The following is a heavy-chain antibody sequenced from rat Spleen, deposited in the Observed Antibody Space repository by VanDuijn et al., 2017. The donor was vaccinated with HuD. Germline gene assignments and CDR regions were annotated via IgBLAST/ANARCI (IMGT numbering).Heavy chain of an antibody. D-gene: IGHD1-4*01. CDR1: GFTFSSYW. V-gene: IGHV5-58*01. Sequence: EVQLVETGGGLVQPGKSLKLSCVASGFTFSSYWMYWVRQAPGKGLEWVSSISNDGVNTYYPDSVKGRFTISRDNAESIVYLQMNSLKSEDTATYYCTRDRTTRVSDYFDYWGQGVMVTVSS. J-gene: IGHJ2*01. CDR3: TRDRTTRVSDYFDY. CDR2: ISNDGVNT.